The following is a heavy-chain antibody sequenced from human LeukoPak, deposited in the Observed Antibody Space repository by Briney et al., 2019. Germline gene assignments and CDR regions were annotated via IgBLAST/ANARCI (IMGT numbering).Heavy chain of an antibody. CDR2: IYSGGNT. CDR3: GRGDYWSPDAFDI. CDR1: EVSVSTNY. Sequence: PGGSLRLSCAASEVSVSTNYMNWVRQAPGRGLEWVSGIYSGGNTYYGDSVKGRFTNSRDNSKNTLYLQMNSLRSEDTAVYYCGRGDYWSPDAFDIWGQGTMVTVSS. V-gene: IGHV3-66*02. D-gene: IGHD4-17*01. J-gene: IGHJ3*02.